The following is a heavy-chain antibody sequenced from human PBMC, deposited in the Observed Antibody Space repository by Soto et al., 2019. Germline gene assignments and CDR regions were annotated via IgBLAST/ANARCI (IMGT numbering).Heavy chain of an antibody. CDR2: INSDGSST. J-gene: IGHJ6*03. D-gene: IGHD3-10*01. V-gene: IGHV3-74*01. CDR1: GFTFSSYW. Sequence: PGGSLRLSCAASGFTFSSYWMHWVRQAPGKGLVWVSRINSDGSSTSYADSVKGRFTISRDNAKNTLYLQMNSLRAEDTAVYYCARDPGGRGVGRGYYYYYYMDVWGKGTTVTVSS. CDR3: ARDPGGRGVGRGYYYYYYMDV.